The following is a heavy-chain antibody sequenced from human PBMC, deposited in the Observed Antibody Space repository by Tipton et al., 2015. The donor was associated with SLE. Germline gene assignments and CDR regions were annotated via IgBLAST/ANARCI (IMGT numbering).Heavy chain of an antibody. CDR3: AGLRISGVLTGSYEYGMDV. V-gene: IGHV4-39*07. CDR2: VFDTGYT. Sequence: TLSLTCHVAGGPIRNSPYYWAWIRQTRGKRLEWIGSVFDTGYTAYNPSLEGRVSLSVDTSNNEFSLKLSSVTAADTAVYYCAGLRISGVLTGSYEYGMDVWGQGTAVTVSS. D-gene: IGHD3-3*01. CDR1: GGPIRNSPYY. J-gene: IGHJ6*02.